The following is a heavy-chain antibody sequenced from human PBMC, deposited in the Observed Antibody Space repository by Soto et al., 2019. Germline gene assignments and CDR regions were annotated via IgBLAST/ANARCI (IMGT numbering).Heavy chain of an antibody. J-gene: IGHJ4*02. D-gene: IGHD2-15*01. CDR1: GGSISSGGYS. Sequence: TLSLTCAVSGGSISSGGYSWSWIRQPPGKGLEWIGYIYHGGSTYYNPSLKSRVTISVDRSKNQFSLKLSSVTAADTAVYYCARYCSGSIGEYYFDYWGQGTLVTVSS. CDR2: IYHGGST. CDR3: ARYCSGSIGEYYFDY. V-gene: IGHV4-30-2*01.